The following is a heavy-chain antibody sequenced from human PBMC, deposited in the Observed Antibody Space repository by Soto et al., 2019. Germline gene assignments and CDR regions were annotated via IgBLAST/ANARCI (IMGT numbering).Heavy chain of an antibody. CDR1: GYSFTSYW. Sequence: PGEALKISCKGSGYSFTSYWISWVRQMPGKGLEWTGRIDPSDSYTNYSPSFQGHVTISADKSISTAYLQWSSLKASDTAMYYCARSLGREVLYYYYYGMDVWGQGTTVNVS. J-gene: IGHJ6*02. CDR3: ARSLGREVLYYYYYGMDV. CDR2: IDPSDSYT. D-gene: IGHD1-26*01. V-gene: IGHV5-10-1*01.